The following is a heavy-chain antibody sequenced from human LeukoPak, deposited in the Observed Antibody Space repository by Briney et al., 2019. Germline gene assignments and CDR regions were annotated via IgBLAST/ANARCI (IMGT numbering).Heavy chain of an antibody. CDR3: ARILRVAATDAFDI. J-gene: IGHJ3*02. D-gene: IGHD2-15*01. CDR1: GGSISSYY. Sequence: SSETLSLTCTVSGGSISSYYWGWIRQPAGKGLEWIGRIYTSGSTNYNPSLKSRVTMSVDTSKNQFSLKLSSVTAADTAVYYCARILRVAATDAFDIWGQGTMVTVSS. CDR2: IYTSGST. V-gene: IGHV4-4*07.